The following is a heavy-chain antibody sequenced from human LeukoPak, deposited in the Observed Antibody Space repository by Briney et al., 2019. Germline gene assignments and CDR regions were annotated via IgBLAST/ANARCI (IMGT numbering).Heavy chain of an antibody. CDR1: GYTLTELS. J-gene: IGHJ6*03. Sequence: ASVKVSCKVSGYTLTELSMHWVRQAPGKGLEWMGGFDPEDGGTIYAQKFQGRVTMTEDTSTDTAYMELSSLRSEDTAVYYCATGGYSSSWMANYYYYYYMDVWGKGTTVTVSS. V-gene: IGHV1-24*01. CDR3: ATGGYSSSWMANYYYYYYMDV. CDR2: FDPEDGGT. D-gene: IGHD6-13*01.